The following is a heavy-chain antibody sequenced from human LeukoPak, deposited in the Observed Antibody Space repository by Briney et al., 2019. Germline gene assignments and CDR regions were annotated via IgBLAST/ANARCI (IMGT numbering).Heavy chain of an antibody. CDR3: ARVGEHITIFEVVRFAFDI. V-gene: IGHV1-69*13. D-gene: IGHD3-3*01. CDR1: GGTFSSYA. Sequence: ASVKVSCKASGGTFSSYAISWVRQAPGQGLEWMGGIFPIFGTANYAQKFQGRVTITADESTSTAYMELSSLRSEDTAVYYCARVGEHITIFEVVRFAFDIWGQGTMVTVSS. J-gene: IGHJ3*02. CDR2: IFPIFGTA.